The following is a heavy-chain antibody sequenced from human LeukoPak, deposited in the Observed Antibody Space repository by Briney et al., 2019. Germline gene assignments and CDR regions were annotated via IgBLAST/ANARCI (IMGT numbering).Heavy chain of an antibody. D-gene: IGHD4-17*01. CDR1: GYSFTNYD. J-gene: IGHJ6*03. V-gene: IGHV1-8*02. CDR3: ARRGGKNYGDYLLYYYYMDV. Sequence: ASVKVSCKASGYSFTNYDINWVRQATGQGLEWMGWMNPKSGDTGYSQKFQGRVTMTTDTSTSTAYMELRSLRSDDTAMYYCARRGGKNYGDYLLYYYYMDVWGKGTTVTVSS. CDR2: MNPKSGDT.